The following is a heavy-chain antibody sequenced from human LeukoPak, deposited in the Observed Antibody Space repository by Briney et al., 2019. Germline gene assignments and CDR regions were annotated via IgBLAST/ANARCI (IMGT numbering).Heavy chain of an antibody. Sequence: PSETLSLTCTVSGGSIRSYCWSWIRQPPGKGLEWMGYIFYSGSTDSNPSLKSRVTISVDTSKNQFSLKLSSVTAVDTAVYYCARTYCSGGSCHFDHWGQGTLVTVSS. V-gene: IGHV4-59*08. CDR3: ARTYCSGGSCHFDH. CDR1: GGSIRSYC. J-gene: IGHJ4*02. CDR2: IFYSGST. D-gene: IGHD2-15*01.